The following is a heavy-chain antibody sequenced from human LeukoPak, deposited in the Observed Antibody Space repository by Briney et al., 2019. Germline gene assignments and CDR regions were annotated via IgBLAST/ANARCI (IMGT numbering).Heavy chain of an antibody. CDR3: AKPPYGRDVYNYFDY. J-gene: IGHJ4*02. D-gene: IGHD5-24*01. CDR1: GLTFRIYA. Sequence: GGSLRLSCTVCGLTFRIYAMRWARQAPGKGREGVSAISGSGGSTYYAESVKGRFTISRDNSKNTLYLQMNSLRVEDTAVYYCAKPPYGRDVYNYFDYWGQGTPVTVSS. V-gene: IGHV3-23*01. CDR2: ISGSGGST.